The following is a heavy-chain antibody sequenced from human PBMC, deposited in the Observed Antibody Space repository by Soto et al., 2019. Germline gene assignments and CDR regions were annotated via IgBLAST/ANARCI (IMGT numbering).Heavy chain of an antibody. V-gene: IGHV1-69*18. CDR2: IIPAFGTT. J-gene: IGHJ4*02. D-gene: IGHD3-10*01. CDR1: GDTFSGYP. Sequence: QVQLVQSGAELKKPGSSVKVSCKASGDTFSGYPINWVRQAPGEGLEWMGRIIPAFGTTNDARRFEGRVTSTEDESTNTDCMELRGLVSEDTAVYYCARDGGFGEFKYWGPGTLVTVSS. CDR3: ARDGGFGEFKY.